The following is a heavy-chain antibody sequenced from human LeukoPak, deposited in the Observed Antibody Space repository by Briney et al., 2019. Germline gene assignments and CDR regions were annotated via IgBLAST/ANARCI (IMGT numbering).Heavy chain of an antibody. D-gene: IGHD3-10*01. CDR3: ARHESDGSGSYYMACALLSPAFDI. V-gene: IGHV4-39*01. CDR2: IYYSGST. Sequence: PSETLSLTCTVSGGSISSSSYYWGWIRQPPGKGLEWIGSIYYSGSTYYNPSLKSRVTISVDTSKNQFSLKLSSVTAADTAVYYCARHESDGSGSYYMACALLSPAFDIWGQGTMVTVSS. CDR1: GGSISSSSYY. J-gene: IGHJ3*02.